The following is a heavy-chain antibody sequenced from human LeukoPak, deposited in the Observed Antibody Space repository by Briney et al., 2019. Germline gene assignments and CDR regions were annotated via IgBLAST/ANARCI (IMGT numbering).Heavy chain of an antibody. CDR3: AKRSGSVPYYYGMDV. V-gene: IGHV3-23*01. CDR1: GFTFSSYA. Sequence: GGSLRLSCAASGFTFSSYAMSWVRQAPGKGLEWVSAISGSGGSTYYADSVKGRFTISRDNSKNTLYLQMNSLRAEDTAVYYCAKRSGSVPYYYGMDVWGQGTTVTVSS. D-gene: IGHD3-3*01. CDR2: ISGSGGST. J-gene: IGHJ6*02.